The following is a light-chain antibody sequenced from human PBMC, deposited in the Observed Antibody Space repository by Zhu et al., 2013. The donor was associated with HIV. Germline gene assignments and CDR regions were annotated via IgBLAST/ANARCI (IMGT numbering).Light chain of an antibody. CDR3: QQYDSSPRALT. J-gene: IGKJ4*01. CDR2: GAS. V-gene: IGKV3-20*01. CDR1: QNVNTF. Sequence: EIVLTQSPATLSLFPGATATLSCRASQNVNTFLSWYQQRPGQAPRLVIYGASSRATGIPDRFSGRGSGTDFSLTISRLEPEDSAVYYCQQYDSSPRALTFGGGTKVEI.